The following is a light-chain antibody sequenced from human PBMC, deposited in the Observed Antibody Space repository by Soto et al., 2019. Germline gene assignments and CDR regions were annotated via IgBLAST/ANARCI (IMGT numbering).Light chain of an antibody. CDR2: DAS. CDR3: QQYTNWPPLT. J-gene: IGKJ4*01. V-gene: IGKV3-15*01. Sequence: EIVMTQSPATLSVSPGEGATLSCRASQSVHNDLAWYQQKPGQAPRLLIYDASTRATGIPARFSGSGSGTEFTLTISRLQSEDFAVYYCQQYTNWPPLTFGGGTKVEI. CDR1: QSVHND.